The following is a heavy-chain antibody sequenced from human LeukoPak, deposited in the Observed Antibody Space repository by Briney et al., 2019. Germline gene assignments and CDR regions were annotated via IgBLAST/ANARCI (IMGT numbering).Heavy chain of an antibody. CDR1: GFTFSNSW. D-gene: IGHD3-16*01. J-gene: IGHJ5*02. Sequence: GGSLRLSCTASGFTFSNSWMGWVRQAPGKGLEWVANIKEDGTTIYYVDSVKGRFTISRDNAKNSLYLQMYSVREEETAVYYCARVVDYGWFDPWGQGTLVAVSS. V-gene: IGHV3-7*01. CDR3: ARVVDYGWFDP. CDR2: IKEDGTTI.